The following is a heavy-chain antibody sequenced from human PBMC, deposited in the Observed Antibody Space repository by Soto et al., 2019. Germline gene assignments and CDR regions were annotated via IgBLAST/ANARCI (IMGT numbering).Heavy chain of an antibody. V-gene: IGHV3-33*01. CDR3: ARDPGKWGRSYYGMDV. J-gene: IGHJ6*02. Sequence: PGGSLRLSCAASRFTLSSFGMHWVRQAPGKGLEWVAVIWYDGSNKYYADSVKGRFTISRDNSKNTLYLQMNSLRGEDTAVYYCARDPGKWGRSYYGMDVYRQGTTFTTSS. CDR1: RFTLSSFG. CDR2: IWYDGSNK. D-gene: IGHD3-16*01.